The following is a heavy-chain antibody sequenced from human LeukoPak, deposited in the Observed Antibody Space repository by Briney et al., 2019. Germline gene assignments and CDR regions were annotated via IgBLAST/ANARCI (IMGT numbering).Heavy chain of an antibody. CDR1: GFIFSNYA. D-gene: IGHD2/OR15-2a*01. CDR3: ARSGLSRFGF. V-gene: IGHV3-23*01. CDR2: FSGSGGST. Sequence: GGSLRLSCAASGFIFSNYAMSWVRQAPGKGLQWVSAFSGSGGSTYYADSVKGRFAISRDNSRNTLYLQMNSLRAEDTAVYYCARSGLSRFGFWGQGTLVTVSS. J-gene: IGHJ4*02.